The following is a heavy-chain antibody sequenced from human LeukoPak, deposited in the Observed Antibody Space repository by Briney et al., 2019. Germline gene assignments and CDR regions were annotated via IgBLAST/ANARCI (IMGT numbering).Heavy chain of an antibody. CDR2: INPISGGT. V-gene: IGHV1-2*02. CDR1: GYTFTDYY. J-gene: IGHJ4*02. D-gene: IGHD4-17*01. Sequence: ASVPVSCKTSGYTFTDYYVHWVRQAPGQGLEWMGFINPISGGTEYEQTFQGRVSMTRDTSISTVYMEVHWLTSDDTALYYCGRDAYGDYVKYWGQGTLVT. CDR3: GRDAYGDYVKY.